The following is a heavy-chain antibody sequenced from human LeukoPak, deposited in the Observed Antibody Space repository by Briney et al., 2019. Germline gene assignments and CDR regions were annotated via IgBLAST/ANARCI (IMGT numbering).Heavy chain of an antibody. CDR1: GYTFTSYY. D-gene: IGHD2-2*01. J-gene: IGHJ3*02. CDR3: ATDTLGIIVPAAKGPYGDYDRGAFDI. CDR2: INPSGGST. Sequence: GASVKVSCKASGYTFTSYYMHWVRQAPGQGLEWMGIINPSGGSTSYAQKFQGRVTMTRDTSTSTVYMELSSLRSEDTAVYYCATDTLGIIVPAAKGPYGDYDRGAFDIWGQGTMVTVSS. V-gene: IGHV1-46*01.